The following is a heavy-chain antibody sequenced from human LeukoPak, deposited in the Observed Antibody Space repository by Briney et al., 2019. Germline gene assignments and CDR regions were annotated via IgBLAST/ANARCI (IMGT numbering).Heavy chain of an antibody. V-gene: IGHV4-34*01. D-gene: IGHD3-3*01. CDR3: ARLGLSGYYYYYYMDV. CDR1: GGSFSGYY. J-gene: IGHJ6*03. CDR2: INHSGST. Sequence: SETLSLTCAVYGGSFSGYYWSWIRQPPGKGLEWIGEINHSGSTNYNPSLKSRVTISVDTSKNQFSLKLSSMTAADTAVYYCARLGLSGYYYYYYMDVWGKGTTVTISS.